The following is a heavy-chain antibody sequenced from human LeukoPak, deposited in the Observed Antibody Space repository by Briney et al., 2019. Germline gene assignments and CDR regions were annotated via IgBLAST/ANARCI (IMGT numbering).Heavy chain of an antibody. D-gene: IGHD3-22*01. CDR2: INHSGST. J-gene: IGHJ5*02. V-gene: IGHV4-34*01. Sequence: PSETLSLTCAVYGGSFSGYYWSWIRQPPGKGLEWIGEINHSGSTNYNPSLKSRVTISVDTSKNQFSLKLSSVTAADTAVYYCARGPQIGWFDPWGQGTLVTVSS. CDR3: ARGPQIGWFDP. CDR1: GGSFSGYY.